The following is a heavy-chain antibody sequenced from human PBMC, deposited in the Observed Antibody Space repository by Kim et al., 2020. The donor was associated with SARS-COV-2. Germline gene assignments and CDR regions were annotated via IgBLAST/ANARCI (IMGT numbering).Heavy chain of an antibody. D-gene: IGHD1-1*01. J-gene: IGHJ5*02. CDR2: IYYSGST. V-gene: IGHV4-31*03. Sequence: SETLSLTCTVSGGSISSGGYYWSWIRQHPGKGLEWIGYIYYSGSTYYNPSLKSRVTISVDTSKNQFSLKLSSVTAADTAVYYCAREPIYDWDWFDPWGQGTLVTVSS. CDR3: AREPIYDWDWFDP. CDR1: GGSISSGGYY.